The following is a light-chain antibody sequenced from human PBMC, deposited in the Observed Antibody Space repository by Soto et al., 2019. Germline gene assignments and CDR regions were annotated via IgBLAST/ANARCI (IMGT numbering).Light chain of an antibody. V-gene: IGKV3-11*01. J-gene: IGKJ2*01. CDR1: QSVGSS. Sequence: EVVLTQSPVTLSLSPGERATLSCRASQSVGSSLAWYQHKPGQAPRLLIYDASNRTAGIPVRFSGSGSGTDFTLTISTLEPEDFVLYYCQQRSNWPPNTFGQGTRLEIK. CDR3: QQRSNWPPNT. CDR2: DAS.